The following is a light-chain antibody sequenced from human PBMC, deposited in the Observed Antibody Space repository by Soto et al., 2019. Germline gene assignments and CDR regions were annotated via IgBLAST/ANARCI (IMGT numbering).Light chain of an antibody. Sequence: QSVLTQPASVSGSPGQSITISCTGTSSDVGSYNLVSWYQQHPGKAPKLMIYEDTKRPSGVSNRFSGSKSGNTASLTISGLQAEDEADYYCCSYAGSSTFVVFGGGTKLTGL. CDR3: CSYAGSSTFVV. CDR1: SSDVGSYNL. J-gene: IGLJ2*01. V-gene: IGLV2-23*02. CDR2: EDT.